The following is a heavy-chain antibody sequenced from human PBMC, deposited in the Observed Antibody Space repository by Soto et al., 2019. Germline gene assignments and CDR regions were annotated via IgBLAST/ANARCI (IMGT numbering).Heavy chain of an antibody. Sequence: DVQLVESGGGLVQPGGSMRLSCAASGFTFPGYWMSWVHQAPGKGLEWVANTHQDETEKYCADSVRGRLTISRDNAKNVLYLQMNRLRGEDTAVYYCALIGVRTLYNGLDVWGQGTTVTVSS. CDR2: THQDETEK. J-gene: IGHJ6*02. CDR1: GFTFPGYW. D-gene: IGHD3-10*02. CDR3: ALIGVRTLYNGLDV. V-gene: IGHV3-7*01.